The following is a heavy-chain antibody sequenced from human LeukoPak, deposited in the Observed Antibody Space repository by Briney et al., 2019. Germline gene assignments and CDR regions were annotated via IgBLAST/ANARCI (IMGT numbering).Heavy chain of an antibody. CDR3: ARDRYGSGYFHFDY. D-gene: IGHD3-10*01. CDR1: GGSISSYY. J-gene: IGHJ4*02. CDR2: IYYSGST. V-gene: IGHV4-59*12. Sequence: SETLSLTCTVSGGSISSYYWSWIRQPPGKGLEWIGYIYYSGSTNYNPSLKSRVTMSVDTSKNQFSLKLSSVTAADTAVYYCARDRYGSGYFHFDYWGQGTLVTVSS.